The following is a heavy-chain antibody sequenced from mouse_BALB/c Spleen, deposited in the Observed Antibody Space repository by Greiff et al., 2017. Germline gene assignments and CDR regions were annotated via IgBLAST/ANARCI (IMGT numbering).Heavy chain of an antibody. CDR1: GDSITSGY. CDR3: ARHYGSSYPFAY. V-gene: IGHV3-8*02. CDR2: ISYSGST. Sequence: EVQVVESGPSLVKPSQTLSLTCSVTGDSITSGYWNWIRKFPGNKLEYMGYISYSGSTYYNPSLKSRISITRDTSKNQYYLQLNSVTTEDTATYYCARHYGSSYPFAYWGQGTLVTVSA. J-gene: IGHJ3*01. D-gene: IGHD1-1*01.